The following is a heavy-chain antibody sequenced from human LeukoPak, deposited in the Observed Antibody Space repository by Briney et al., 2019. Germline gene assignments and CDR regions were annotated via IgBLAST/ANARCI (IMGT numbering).Heavy chain of an antibody. Sequence: SETLSLTCTVSGASISSGGYYWSWIRQHPGKGLEWIGEINHSGSTNYNPSLKSRVTISVDTSKDQFSLKLSSVTAADTAVYYCARGNQLTYYYDSWGQGTLVTVSS. V-gene: IGHV4-31*03. J-gene: IGHJ4*02. CDR1: GASISSGGYY. CDR2: INHSGST. CDR3: ARGNQLTYYYDS. D-gene: IGHD3-22*01.